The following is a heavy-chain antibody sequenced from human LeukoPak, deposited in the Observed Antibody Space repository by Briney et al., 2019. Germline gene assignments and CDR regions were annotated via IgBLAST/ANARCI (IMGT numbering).Heavy chain of an antibody. V-gene: IGHV3-23*01. D-gene: IGHD3-10*01. CDR2: ISDSGGST. J-gene: IGHJ4*02. Sequence: RPSCEASGFTFSSKDMSWVRQATGKGLEWVSGISDSGGSTYYADSVKGRFTISRDNSKNTLYLQMNSLRAEDTAVYYCAKAKGRGSPGRDYFDYWGQGTLVTVSS. CDR3: AKAKGRGSPGRDYFDY. CDR1: GFTFSSKD.